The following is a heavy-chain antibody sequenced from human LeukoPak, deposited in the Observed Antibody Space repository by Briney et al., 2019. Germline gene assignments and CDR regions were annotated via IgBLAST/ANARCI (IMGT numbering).Heavy chain of an antibody. V-gene: IGHV3-23*01. CDR3: AKDLRLSVGTSPFDY. CDR1: GFTFSSYA. J-gene: IGHJ4*02. CDR2: ISGSGGST. D-gene: IGHD4-23*01. Sequence: GGSLRLSCAASGFTFSSYAMSWVRQAPGKGLEWVSAISGSGGSTYYADSVKGRFTISRDNSKNTLYLQMNSLRADDTALYYCAKDLRLSVGTSPFDYWGQGTLVTVSS.